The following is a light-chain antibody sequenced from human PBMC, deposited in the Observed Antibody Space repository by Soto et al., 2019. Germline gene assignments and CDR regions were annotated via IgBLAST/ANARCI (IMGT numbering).Light chain of an antibody. CDR2: DVN. J-gene: IGLJ2*01. CDR3: SAYAGNNVL. CDR1: RSDVGAYGY. Sequence: QSALTQPPSASGSPGQSVTMSCTGTRSDVGAYGYVSWYQQHPGKAPKLMIYDVNKRPSGVPDRFSGSKSGNTASLTVSGLQPDDEAYYYCSAYAGNNVLFGGGTQLTVL. V-gene: IGLV2-8*01.